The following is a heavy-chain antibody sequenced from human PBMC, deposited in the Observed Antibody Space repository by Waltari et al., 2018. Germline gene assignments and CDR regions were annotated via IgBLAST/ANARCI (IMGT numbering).Heavy chain of an antibody. CDR1: GFTFSYHA. Sequence: QVQLVESGGGVVHPGRSLSLSCEASGFTFSYHAMHWVRQAPGKGLEWVAGISYDGSDEYYADSVRGRFTISRDDSKDTVNLQMNSLRPEDTAVYYCARDGPLQIQSWYSFDYWGQGTLVTVSS. V-gene: IGHV3-30*07. J-gene: IGHJ4*02. D-gene: IGHD5-18*01. CDR2: ISYDGSDE. CDR3: ARDGPLQIQSWYSFDY.